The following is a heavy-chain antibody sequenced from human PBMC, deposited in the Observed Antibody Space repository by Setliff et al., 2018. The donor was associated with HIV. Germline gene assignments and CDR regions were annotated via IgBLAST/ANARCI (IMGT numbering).Heavy chain of an antibody. J-gene: IGHJ6*03. CDR2: VYFSGRA. V-gene: IGHV4-39*01. CDR1: GGSISSSSYY. CDR3: ARLEYYYYMDV. Sequence: SETLSLTCTVSGGSISSSSYYWAWIRQPPGKGLECIGSVYFSGRAYYNPSLKSRVTISLDTSKNQFSLKLSSVTAADTAVYYCARLEYYYYMDVWGNGTTVTVS.